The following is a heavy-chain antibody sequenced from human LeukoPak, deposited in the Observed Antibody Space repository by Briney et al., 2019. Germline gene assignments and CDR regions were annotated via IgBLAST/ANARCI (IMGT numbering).Heavy chain of an antibody. D-gene: IGHD3-16*02. CDR3: ARSQNDYDYVWGSYRPLYFDY. CDR2: IYYSGST. CDR1: GGSISSGGYY. J-gene: IGHJ4*02. Sequence: SETLSLTCTVSGGSISSGGYYWSWIRQHPGKGLEWIGYIYYSGSTYYNPSLKSRVTISVDTSKNQFSLKLSSVTAADTAVYYCARSQNDYDYVWGSYRPLYFDYWGQGILVTVSS. V-gene: IGHV4-31*03.